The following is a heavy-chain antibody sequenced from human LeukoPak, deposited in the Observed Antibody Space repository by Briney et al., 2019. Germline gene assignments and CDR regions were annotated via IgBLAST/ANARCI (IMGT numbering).Heavy chain of an antibody. CDR1: GFAFSSYG. Sequence: GGTLRLSCAASGFAFSSYGMNWVRQAPGKGLEWVSGISASGGRTYYADSVKGRFTISRDNSKNTLYLQMNSLRAEDTAVYYCARDKIVGATYFDYWGQGTLVTVSS. V-gene: IGHV3-23*01. D-gene: IGHD1-26*01. J-gene: IGHJ4*02. CDR2: ISASGGRT. CDR3: ARDKIVGATYFDY.